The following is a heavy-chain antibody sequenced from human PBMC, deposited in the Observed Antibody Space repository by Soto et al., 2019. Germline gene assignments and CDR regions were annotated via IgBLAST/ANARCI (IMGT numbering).Heavy chain of an antibody. CDR3: ARVTDYYDSSGYYSLDY. D-gene: IGHD3-22*01. CDR2: IYYSGST. Sequence: SETLSLTCTVSGGSISSYYWSWIRQPPGKGLEWIGYIYYSGSTNYNPSLKSRVTISVDTSKNQFSLKLSSVTAADTAVYYCARVTDYYDSSGYYSLDYWGQGTLVTVSS. CDR1: GGSISSYY. V-gene: IGHV4-59*01. J-gene: IGHJ4*02.